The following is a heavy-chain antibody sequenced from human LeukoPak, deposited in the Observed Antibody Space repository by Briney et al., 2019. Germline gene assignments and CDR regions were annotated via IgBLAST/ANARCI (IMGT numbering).Heavy chain of an antibody. CDR2: ISGSGGST. D-gene: IGHD6-19*01. CDR1: GFTFRSYA. V-gene: IGHV3-23*01. CDR3: ANRVAVAGTTA. Sequence: GGSLRLSXAASGFTFRSYAMSWVRQAPGKGLEWVSAISGSGGSTYYADSVKGRFTISRDNSKNTLYLQMNSLRAEDTAVYYCANRVAVAGTTAWGQGTLSPSPQ. J-gene: IGHJ5*02.